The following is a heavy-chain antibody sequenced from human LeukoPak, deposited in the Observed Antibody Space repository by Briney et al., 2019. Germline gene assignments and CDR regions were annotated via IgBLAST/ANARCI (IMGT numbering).Heavy chain of an antibody. J-gene: IGHJ4*02. V-gene: IGHV1-69*13. CDR1: GYTFTSYG. CDR2: IIPIFGTA. CDR3: ARDHRPGDGREGWYYFDY. Sequence: GASVKVSCKASGYTFTSYGISWVRQAPGQGLEWMGGIIPIFGTANYAQKFQGRVTITADESTSTAYMELSSLRSEDTAVYYCARDHRPGDGREGWYYFDYWGQGTLVTVSS. D-gene: IGHD5-24*01.